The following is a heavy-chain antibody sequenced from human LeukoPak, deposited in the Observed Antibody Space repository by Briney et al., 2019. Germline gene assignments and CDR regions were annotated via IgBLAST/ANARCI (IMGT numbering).Heavy chain of an antibody. Sequence: PGGSLRLSCAASGFTFSSYAMSWVRQAPGKGLEXXXAISGSGGSTYYADSVKGRFTISRDNSKNTLYLQMNSLRAEDTAVYYCATTPLWFGELPDDYWGQGTLVTVSS. J-gene: IGHJ4*02. V-gene: IGHV3-23*01. CDR3: ATTPLWFGELPDDY. CDR2: ISGSGGST. D-gene: IGHD3-10*01. CDR1: GFTFSSYA.